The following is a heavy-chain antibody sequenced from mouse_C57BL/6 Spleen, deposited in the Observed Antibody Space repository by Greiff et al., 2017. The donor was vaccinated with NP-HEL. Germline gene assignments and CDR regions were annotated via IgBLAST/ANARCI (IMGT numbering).Heavy chain of an antibody. D-gene: IGHD2-5*01. CDR2: ISSGSSTI. V-gene: IGHV5-17*01. CDR1: GFTFSDYG. Sequence: VQLKESGGGLVKPGGSLKLSCAASGFTFSDYGMHWVRQAPEKGLEWVAYISSGSSTIYYADTVKGRFTISRDNAKNTLFLQMTSLRSEDTAMYYCARTSNFYFDYWGQGTTLTVSS. CDR3: ARTSNFYFDY. J-gene: IGHJ2*01.